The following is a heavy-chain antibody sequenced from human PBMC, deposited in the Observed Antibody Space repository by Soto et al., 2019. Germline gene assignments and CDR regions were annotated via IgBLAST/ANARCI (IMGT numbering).Heavy chain of an antibody. J-gene: IGHJ3*02. CDR3: AREVWTYYDILPQANAFDI. D-gene: IGHD3-9*01. CDR2: ISAYNGNT. Sequence: ALVKVSCKASGYTFTSYGISWVRQAPGQGLEWMGWISAYNGNTNYAQKLQGRVTMTTDTSTSTAYMELRSLRSDDTAVYYCAREVWTYYDILPQANAFDIWGQGTMVTVSS. CDR1: GYTFTSYG. V-gene: IGHV1-18*01.